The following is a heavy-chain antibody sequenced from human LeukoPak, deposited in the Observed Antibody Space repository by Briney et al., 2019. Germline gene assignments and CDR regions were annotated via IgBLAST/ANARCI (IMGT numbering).Heavy chain of an antibody. Sequence: ASVKVSCKASGYTFTGYYMHWVRQAPGQGLEWMGWINPNSGGTNYAQKFQGRVTMARDTSISTAYMELSRLRSDDTAVYYCARSLAAAGLIIFDYWGQGTLVTVSS. CDR2: INPNSGGT. D-gene: IGHD6-13*01. CDR3: ARSLAAAGLIIFDY. CDR1: GYTFTGYY. J-gene: IGHJ4*02. V-gene: IGHV1-2*02.